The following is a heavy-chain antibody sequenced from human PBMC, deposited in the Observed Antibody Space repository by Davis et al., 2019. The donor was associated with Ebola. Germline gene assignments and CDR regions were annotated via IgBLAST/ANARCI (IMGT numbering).Heavy chain of an antibody. CDR3: ARGVPRYYYDSSGYYSRVYYFDY. CDR1: DYSISSGYY. V-gene: IGHV4-38-2*02. CDR2: IHHSGRAT. J-gene: IGHJ4*02. D-gene: IGHD3-22*01. Sequence: SETLSLTCIVSDYSISSGYYWGWIRQPPGKGLEWIGSIHHSGRATSYNPSLRSRVTISVDTSKNQFSLKLSSVTAADTAVYYCARGVPRYYYDSSGYYSRVYYFDYWGQGTLVTVSS.